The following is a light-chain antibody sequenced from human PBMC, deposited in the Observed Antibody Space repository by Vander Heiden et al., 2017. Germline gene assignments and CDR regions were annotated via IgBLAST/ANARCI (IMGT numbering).Light chain of an antibody. CDR2: RNN. CDR3: AACDDSLSGPV. CDR1: SSNIGSNY. Sequence: QSVLTQPPSASGTPGQGVTISCSGSSSNIGSNYVYWYQQLPGTAPKLLIYRNNQRPSGVPDRFSGSKSGTSASLAISGLRSEDEADYYCAACDDSLSGPVFGGGTKLTV. J-gene: IGLJ3*02. V-gene: IGLV1-47*01.